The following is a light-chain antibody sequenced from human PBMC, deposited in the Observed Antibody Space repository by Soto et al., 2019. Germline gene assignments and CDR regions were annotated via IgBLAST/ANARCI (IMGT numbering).Light chain of an antibody. V-gene: IGKV1-17*01. CDR1: QGIRND. Sequence: DIHMTQSPSSLSASIGDRVTITCRASQGIRNDVAWYQQKPGKAPKRLIYAASSLQGGVPSRCSGSGSGTEFTLTISSLQPEDFATYYCQQYNSYSPWTFGQGTKVDIK. CDR2: AAS. CDR3: QQYNSYSPWT. J-gene: IGKJ1*01.